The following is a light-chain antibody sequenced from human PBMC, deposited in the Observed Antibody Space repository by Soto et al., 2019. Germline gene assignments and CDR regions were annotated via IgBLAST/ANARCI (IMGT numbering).Light chain of an antibody. CDR1: SSDVAGYNY. CDR2: EVS. Sequence: QSVLTQPPSASVSPGQSVTISCTGTSSDVAGYNYVSWYQQHPGKAPKLMIYEVSKRPSGVPDRFSGSKSGNTASLTVSGLQAEDEADYYCSSYAGNNNLVFGGGTKLTVL. CDR3: SSYAGNNNLV. V-gene: IGLV2-8*01. J-gene: IGLJ2*01.